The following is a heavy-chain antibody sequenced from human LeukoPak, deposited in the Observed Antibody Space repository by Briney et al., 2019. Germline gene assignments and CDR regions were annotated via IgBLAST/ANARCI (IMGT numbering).Heavy chain of an antibody. D-gene: IGHD4-17*01. CDR2: INHSGST. V-gene: IGHV4-34*01. CDR3: GRRSVTTAD. Sequence: PSETLSLTCAVYGGSFSGYYWSWIRQLPGKGLEWIGEINHSGSTNYNPSLKSRVTISVDTSKNQFSLKLSSVTAADTAVYYCGRRSVTTADWGQGTLVTVSS. CDR1: GGSFSGYY. J-gene: IGHJ4*02.